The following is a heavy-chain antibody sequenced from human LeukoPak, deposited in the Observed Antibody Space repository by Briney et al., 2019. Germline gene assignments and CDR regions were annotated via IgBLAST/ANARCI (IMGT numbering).Heavy chain of an antibody. CDR1: GYTFTGYY. D-gene: IGHD2-2*02. CDR2: INPNSGGT. Sequence: GASVKVSCKASGYTFTGYYMHWVRQAPGQGLEWMGWINPNSGGTNYAQKFQGRVTMTRDTSISTAYMELSRLRSDDTAVYYCARDGQYQLRYDHFDYWGQGTLVTVSS. CDR3: ARDGQYQLRYDHFDY. J-gene: IGHJ4*02. V-gene: IGHV1-2*02.